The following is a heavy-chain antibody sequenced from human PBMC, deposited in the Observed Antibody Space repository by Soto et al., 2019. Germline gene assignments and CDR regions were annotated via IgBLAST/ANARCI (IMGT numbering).Heavy chain of an antibody. V-gene: IGHV1-69*01. CDR3: ARDPIDSSGYYYYLYFDY. Sequence: QVQLVQAGAEVKKPGSSVKVSCKASGGTFSSYAISWVRQAPGQGLEWMGGIIPIFGTANYAQKFQGRVTITADESTSTAYMELSSLRSEDTAVYYCARDPIDSSGYYYYLYFDYWGQGTLVTVSS. CDR1: GGTFSSYA. D-gene: IGHD3-22*01. J-gene: IGHJ4*02. CDR2: IIPIFGTA.